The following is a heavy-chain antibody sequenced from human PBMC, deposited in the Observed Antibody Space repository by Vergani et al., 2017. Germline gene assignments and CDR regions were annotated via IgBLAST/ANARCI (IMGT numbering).Heavy chain of an antibody. V-gene: IGHV3-33*06. CDR1: GFTLSSHA. CDR2: IWYDGSKE. CDR3: AKSRYLSQGVCYMTYYYYMDG. Sequence: QVQLEESGGGVVQPGRSLRLSCAGSGFTLSSHAMHWVRQAPGKGLEWVAFIWYDGSKEYYADSVKGRFTISRDNSKNTLYLQMNNLRAADTAVYYCAKSRYLSQGVCYMTYYYYMDGWGKGTAVTVSS. J-gene: IGHJ6*03. D-gene: IGHD2-8*01.